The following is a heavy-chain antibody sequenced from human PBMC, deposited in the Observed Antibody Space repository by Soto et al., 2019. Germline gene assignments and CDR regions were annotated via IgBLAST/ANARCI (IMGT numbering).Heavy chain of an antibody. J-gene: IGHJ6*02. CDR3: ARDRDDIAVAAPQASLTQGTDYYYYGMDV. Sequence: GASVKVSCKASGGTFSSYAISWVRQAPGQGLEWMGGIIPIFGTANYAQKFQGRVTITADESTSTAYMELSSLRSEDTAVYYCARDRDDIAVAAPQASLTQGTDYYYYGMDVWGQGTTVTVSS. D-gene: IGHD6-19*01. CDR2: IIPIFGTA. V-gene: IGHV1-69*13. CDR1: GGTFSSYA.